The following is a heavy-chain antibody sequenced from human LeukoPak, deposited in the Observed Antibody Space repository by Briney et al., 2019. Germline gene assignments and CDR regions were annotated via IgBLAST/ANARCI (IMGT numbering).Heavy chain of an antibody. Sequence: GGSLRLSCAASGFTFSSYGMSWVRQAPGKGLEWVSAISGSGGSTYYADSVKGRFTISRDNSKNTLYLQMNSLRAEDTAVYYCAKVSAYDSSGYLGANYFDYWGQGTLVTVSS. V-gene: IGHV3-23*01. CDR2: ISGSGGST. CDR1: GFTFSSYG. J-gene: IGHJ4*02. D-gene: IGHD3-22*01. CDR3: AKVSAYDSSGYLGANYFDY.